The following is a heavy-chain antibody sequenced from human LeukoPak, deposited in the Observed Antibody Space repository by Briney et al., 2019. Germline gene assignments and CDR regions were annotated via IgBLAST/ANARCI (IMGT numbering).Heavy chain of an antibody. Sequence: GGSLRLSCAASGFTFSSYGMHWVRQAPGKGLEWVAVIWYDGSNKYYADSVKGRFTISRDNSKNTLYLQMNSLRAEDTAVYYCAKDYRITMVRGVILVFDYWGQGTLVTVSS. D-gene: IGHD3-10*01. V-gene: IGHV3-33*06. CDR2: IWYDGSNK. CDR3: AKDYRITMVRGVILVFDY. CDR1: GFTFSSYG. J-gene: IGHJ4*02.